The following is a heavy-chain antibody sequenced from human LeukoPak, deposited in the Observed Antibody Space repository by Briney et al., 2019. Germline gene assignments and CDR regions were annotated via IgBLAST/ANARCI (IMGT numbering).Heavy chain of an antibody. J-gene: IGHJ4*02. CDR2: IIPSGHTT. CDR3: ARDRGGLPDY. D-gene: IGHD1-26*01. CDR1: GFTFSSHG. V-gene: IGHV3-23*01. Sequence: PGGTLRLSCVASGFTFSSHGMNWVRQAPGKGLEWVSGIIPSGHTTYYADSVRGRFTISRDNSRNTVYLQMNSLRAEDTAVYYCARDRGGLPDYWGQGTLVTVSS.